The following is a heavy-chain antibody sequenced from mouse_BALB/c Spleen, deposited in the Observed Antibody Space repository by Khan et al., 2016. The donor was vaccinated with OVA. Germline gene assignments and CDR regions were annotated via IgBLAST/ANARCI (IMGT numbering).Heavy chain of an antibody. V-gene: IGHV2-2*02. CDR1: GFSLTSYG. Sequence: QVQLKQSGPGLVQPSQSLSITCTVSGFSLTSYGVHWVRQSSGKGLEWLGVIWSVGSTDYNAAFISSLNISKHNPNSQAFFKMNSLQANDTAIYYCARNYDYDEGLAYWGQGTLVTVSA. CDR3: ARNYDYDEGLAY. J-gene: IGHJ3*01. D-gene: IGHD2-4*01. CDR2: IWSVGST.